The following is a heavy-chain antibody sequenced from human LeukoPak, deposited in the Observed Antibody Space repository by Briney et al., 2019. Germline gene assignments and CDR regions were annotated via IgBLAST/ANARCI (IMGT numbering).Heavy chain of an antibody. V-gene: IGHV4-34*01. J-gene: IGHJ4*02. CDR2: INHSGST. Sequence: SETLSLTCAVYGGSFRGHYWTWIRQPPGKGLEWIGEINHSGSTTYNPSLNNRVTIPVDTSKNQFSLKLTSVTAADTAVYYCARPHYGSGSLDSWGQGTLVTVSS. CDR3: ARPHYGSGSLDS. CDR1: GGSFRGHY. D-gene: IGHD3-10*01.